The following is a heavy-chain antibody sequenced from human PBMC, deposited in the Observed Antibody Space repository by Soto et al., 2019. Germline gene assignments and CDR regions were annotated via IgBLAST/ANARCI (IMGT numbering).Heavy chain of an antibody. D-gene: IGHD3-22*01. CDR2: MNPNSGKT. J-gene: IGHJ5*02. Sequence: QVQLVQSGAEVKMPGASVKVSCKTSGYTFISYDINWVRQATGQGLEWMGWMNPNSGKTGYAQEFQGIITMTRSISTRTAYMELTNLKSEDTAVYYCARGPYDFPRHWFDPWGQGTLFTVSS. CDR1: GYTFISYD. CDR3: ARGPYDFPRHWFDP. V-gene: IGHV1-8*01.